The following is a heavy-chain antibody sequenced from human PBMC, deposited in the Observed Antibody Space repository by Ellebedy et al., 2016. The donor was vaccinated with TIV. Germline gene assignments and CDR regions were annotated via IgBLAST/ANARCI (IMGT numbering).Heavy chain of an antibody. J-gene: IGHJ4*02. V-gene: IGHV3-74*03. D-gene: IGHD6-19*01. CDR2: ISSEGSTT. CDR3: ARGDGSSGWYFDY. CDR1: GFTFSSYW. Sequence: GESLKISCAASGFTFSSYWMHWVRQAPGKGLVWVSRISSEGSTTTYADSARGRFTLSRGNAKNTLYLQMNSLRAEDTAVYYCARGDGSSGWYFDYWGQGTLVTVSS.